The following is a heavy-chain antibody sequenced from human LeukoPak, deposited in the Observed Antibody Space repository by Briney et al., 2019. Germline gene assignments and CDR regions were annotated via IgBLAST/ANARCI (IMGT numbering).Heavy chain of an antibody. CDR1: GFTFSSYG. CDR3: TTDIGYCDSSGYSHKDY. Sequence: GGSLRLSCAASGFTFSSYGMHWVRQAPGKGLEWVAVISYDGSNKYYADSVKGRFTISRDNSKNTLYLQMNSLKTEDTAVYYCTTDIGYCDSSGYSHKDYWGQGTLVTVSS. V-gene: IGHV3-30*03. CDR2: ISYDGSNK. D-gene: IGHD3-22*01. J-gene: IGHJ4*02.